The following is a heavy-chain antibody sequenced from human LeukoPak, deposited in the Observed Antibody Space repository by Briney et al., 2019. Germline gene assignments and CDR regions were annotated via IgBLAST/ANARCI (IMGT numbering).Heavy chain of an antibody. V-gene: IGHV3-30*18. CDR3: AKDPCTSCPRCGPGDY. CDR2: ISYDGSNK. D-gene: IGHD2-2*01. CDR1: GFTFRSYG. J-gene: IGHJ4*02. Sequence: GRSLRLSCAASGFTFRSYGMHGVRQAPGKGLEWVAVISYDGSNKYYPDSVKGRFTISRDNSKNTLYLQMNSLRAEDTAVYYCAKDPCTSCPRCGPGDYWGQGTLVTVSS.